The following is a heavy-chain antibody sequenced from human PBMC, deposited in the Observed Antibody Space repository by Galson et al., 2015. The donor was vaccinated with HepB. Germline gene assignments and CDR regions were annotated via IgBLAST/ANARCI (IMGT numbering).Heavy chain of an antibody. V-gene: IGHV5-51*01. J-gene: IGHJ5*02. CDR3: ARHRLRYFDWPHNWFDP. CDR1: GYSFTSYW. Sequence: QSGAEVKKPGESLKVSCKGSGYSFTSYWIGWVRQMPGQGLEWMGIIYPGDSDTRYSPSFQRQVTIAADKSISTAYLQWSSLKASDTAMYYCARHRLRYFDWPHNWFDPWGQGTLVTVSS. D-gene: IGHD3-9*01. CDR2: IYPGDSDT.